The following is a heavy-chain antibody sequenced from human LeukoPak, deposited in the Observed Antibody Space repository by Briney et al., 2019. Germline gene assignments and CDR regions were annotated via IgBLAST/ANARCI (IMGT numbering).Heavy chain of an antibody. J-gene: IGHJ4*02. Sequence: GGSLRLSCAASGFTFSTYAMSWVRQVPGKGLDWVSSISFSGSSTYYADSVKGRFTISRDKLKNTLYLQMNSLRAEDTAVYYCVTTDYDILTGYSPHWGQGTLVTVSS. V-gene: IGHV3-23*01. CDR3: VTTDYDILTGYSPH. CDR1: GFTFSTYA. CDR2: ISFSGSST. D-gene: IGHD3-9*01.